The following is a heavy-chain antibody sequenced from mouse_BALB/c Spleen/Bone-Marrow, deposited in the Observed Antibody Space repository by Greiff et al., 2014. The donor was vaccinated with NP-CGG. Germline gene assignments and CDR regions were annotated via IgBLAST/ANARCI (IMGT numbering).Heavy chain of an antibody. CDR1: GFTFTDYY. CDR3: ARDKGRVFFDY. CDR2: IRNKANGYTT. V-gene: IGHV7-3*02. Sequence: VQLKESGGGLVQPGGSLRLSCAPSGFTFTDYYMNWVRQPPGKALEWLGFIRNKANGYTTEYSASVKGRFTISRDNSQNILYLQMNTLRAEDSATYYCARDKGRVFFDYWGQGTTLTVSS. J-gene: IGHJ2*01.